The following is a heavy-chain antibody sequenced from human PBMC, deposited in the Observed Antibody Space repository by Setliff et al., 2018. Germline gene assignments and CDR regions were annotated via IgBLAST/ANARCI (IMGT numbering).Heavy chain of an antibody. Sequence: GGSLRLSCTASGLSYINDWVSWVRQAPWKGLEWLASINPDGSEKYYVDSVKGRFIISRDNAKNSLSLQMNSLRNEDTAVYYCFGAGTCSYWGQGTLVTVSS. V-gene: IGHV3-7*01. CDR1: GLSYINDW. CDR3: FGAGTCSY. D-gene: IGHD3-10*01. CDR2: INPDGSEK. J-gene: IGHJ4*02.